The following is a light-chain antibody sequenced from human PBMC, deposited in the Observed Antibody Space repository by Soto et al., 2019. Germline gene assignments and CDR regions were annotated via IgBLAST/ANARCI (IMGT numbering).Light chain of an antibody. V-gene: IGKV1-33*01. J-gene: IGKJ2*01. CDR3: QQYDNLLMYT. CDR1: QDISNY. Sequence: DIQMTQSPSSLSASVGDRVTITCQASQDISNYLNWYQQKPWKAPKLLIYDASNVETGVPSRFSGSGSGTDFTFTISSLQPEDIATYYCQQYDNLLMYTFGQGTKLEIK. CDR2: DAS.